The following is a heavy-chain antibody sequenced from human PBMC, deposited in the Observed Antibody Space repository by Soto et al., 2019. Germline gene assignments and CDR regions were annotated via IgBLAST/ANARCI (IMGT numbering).Heavy chain of an antibody. J-gene: IGHJ5*02. CDR1: GGSISSSSYY. V-gene: IGHV4-39*01. CDR2: IYYSGST. CDR3: ARRWDVRGANWFDP. D-gene: IGHD3-10*01. Sequence: SETLSLTCTVSGGSISSSSYYWGWIRQPPGKGLEWIGSIYYSGSTYYNPSLKSRVTISVDTSKNQFSLKLSSVTAADTAVYYCARRWDVRGANWFDPWGQGTLVTVSS.